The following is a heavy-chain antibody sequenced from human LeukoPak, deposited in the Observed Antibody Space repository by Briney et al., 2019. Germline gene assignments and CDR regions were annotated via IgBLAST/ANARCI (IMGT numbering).Heavy chain of an antibody. D-gene: IGHD3-16*02. CDR3: ARLFGGVIALDY. CDR2: IYHSGST. V-gene: IGHV4-4*02. Sequence: PSGTLSLTCAVSGGSISSSNWWSWVRQPPGKGLEWIGEIYHSGSTNYNPSLKSRVTTSVDKSKNQFSLKLSSVTAADTAVYYCARLFGGVIALDYWGQGTLVTVSS. CDR1: GGSISSSNW. J-gene: IGHJ4*02.